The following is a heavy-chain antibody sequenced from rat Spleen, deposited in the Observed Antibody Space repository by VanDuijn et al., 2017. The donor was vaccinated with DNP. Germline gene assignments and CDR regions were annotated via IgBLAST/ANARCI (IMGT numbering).Heavy chain of an antibody. D-gene: IGHD1-11*01. V-gene: IGHV5-7*01. CDR2: ISASGGST. J-gene: IGHJ2*01. Sequence: EVQLVESGGGLVQPGRSLKLSCAASGFTFSDYNMAWVRQAPKKGLEWVATISASGGSTSYRDSVKGRFTISRDNAKSTLYLQMDSLRSEDTATYYCARHGRRVFDYWGQGVMVTVSS. CDR1: GFTFSDYN. CDR3: ARHGRRVFDY.